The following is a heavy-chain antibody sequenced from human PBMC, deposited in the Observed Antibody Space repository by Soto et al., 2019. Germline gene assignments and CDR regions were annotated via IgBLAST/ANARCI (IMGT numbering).Heavy chain of an antibody. CDR1: GFTFSDYA. J-gene: IGHJ5*02. D-gene: IGHD6-13*01. CDR3: ARHPERIAQIGWFDP. CDR2: VSHDGRNT. Sequence: GGSLRLSCAASGFTFSDYAMHWVRQAPGKGLEWVAVVSHDGRNTHYAESVKGRFTISRDSSKNTVYLKMTSLRAEDTAVYYCARHPERIAQIGWFDPWGQEPWSPSPQ. V-gene: IGHV3-30*03.